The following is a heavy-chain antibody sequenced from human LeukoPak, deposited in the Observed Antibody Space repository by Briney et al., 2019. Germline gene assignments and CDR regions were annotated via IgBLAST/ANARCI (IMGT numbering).Heavy chain of an antibody. D-gene: IGHD2-2*02. CDR2: IYSGGST. J-gene: IGHJ6*02. CDR3: ARDRLYGDYYYGMDV. V-gene: IGHV3-66*01. Sequence: GGSLRLSCAASGFTFENYAMNWVREAPGKGLEWVSVIYSGGSTYYADSVKGRFTISRDNSKNTLYLQMNSLRAEDTAVYYCARDRLYGDYYYGMDVWGQGTTVTVSS. CDR1: GFTFENYA.